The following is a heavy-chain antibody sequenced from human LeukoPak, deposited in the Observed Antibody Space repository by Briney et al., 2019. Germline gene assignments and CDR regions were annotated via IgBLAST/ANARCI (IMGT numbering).Heavy chain of an antibody. J-gene: IGHJ4*02. CDR2: ISISANT. CDR3: AKDHDSTGLFQDRDY. V-gene: IGHV3-23*01. CDR1: GFTFSRYA. Sequence: GGSLTLSCAASGFTFSRYAMNWVRQAPGKGLEGGSTISISANTHYADSVKGRFTISRDNSKSTLYLQMNSLRAEDTAIYYCAKDHDSTGLFQDRDYWGQGTQVTISS. D-gene: IGHD6-19*01.